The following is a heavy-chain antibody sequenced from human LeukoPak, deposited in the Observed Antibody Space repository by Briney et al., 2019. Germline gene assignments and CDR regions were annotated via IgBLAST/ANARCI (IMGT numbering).Heavy chain of an antibody. V-gene: IGHV3-66*01. Sequence: GGSLRLSCAASGLTVGFKCMSWVRQAPGKVLEWVSIIYSGGSSYYADSVKGRFTVSRDTSKNTLYLQMNSLRAEDTAVYYCATRPDGNDVPYFDYWGQGTLVTVSS. CDR2: IYSGGSS. CDR3: ATRPDGNDVPYFDY. J-gene: IGHJ4*02. D-gene: IGHD5-12*01. CDR1: GLTVGFKC.